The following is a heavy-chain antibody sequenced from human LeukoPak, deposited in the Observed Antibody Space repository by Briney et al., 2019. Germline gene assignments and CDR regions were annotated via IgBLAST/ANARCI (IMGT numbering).Heavy chain of an antibody. CDR3: ARGQVRILEWLEDY. V-gene: IGHV1-8*03. J-gene: IGHJ4*02. CDR1: GYTFTNYD. D-gene: IGHD3-3*01. CDR2: MNPNSGNK. Sequence: ASVKVSCKASGYTFTNYDINWVRQATGQGLEWMGWMNPNSGNKGYAQNFQGRVTITGNTSISTVYMELSSLRYEDTAVYYCARGQVRILEWLEDYWGQGTLGTVSS.